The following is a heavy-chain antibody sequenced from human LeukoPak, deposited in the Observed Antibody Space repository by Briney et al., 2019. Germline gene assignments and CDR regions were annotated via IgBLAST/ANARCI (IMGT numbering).Heavy chain of an antibody. CDR1: GYTFTGYY. Sequence: GASVKVSCKASGYTFTGYYMHWVRQAPGQGLEWMGWINPNSGGTNYAQKFQGWVTMTRDTSISTAYMELSRLRSDDTAVYYCVRGGWYSGYVGVDYWGQGTLVTVSS. CDR2: INPNSGGT. J-gene: IGHJ4*02. V-gene: IGHV1-2*04. CDR3: VRGGWYSGYVGVDY. D-gene: IGHD5-12*01.